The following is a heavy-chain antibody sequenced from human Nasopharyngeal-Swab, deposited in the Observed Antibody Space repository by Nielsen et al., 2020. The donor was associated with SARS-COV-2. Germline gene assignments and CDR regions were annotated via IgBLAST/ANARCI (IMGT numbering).Heavy chain of an antibody. CDR1: GFTFSSYS. J-gene: IGHJ5*02. CDR2: ISSSSSTI. CDR3: ARLKHP. Sequence: GGSLRLSCAASGFTFSSYSMNWVRQAPGKGLEWVSYISSSSSTIYYADSVKGRFTISRDNAKNSLYLQMNSLRSEDTAVYYCARLKHPWGQGTLVTVSS. V-gene: IGHV3-48*01.